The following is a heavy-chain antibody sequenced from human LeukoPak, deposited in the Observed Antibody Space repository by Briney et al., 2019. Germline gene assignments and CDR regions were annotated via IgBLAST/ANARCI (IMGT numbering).Heavy chain of an antibody. D-gene: IGHD3-16*01. V-gene: IGHV3-21*01. CDR3: AIAGGSSGWFYFDY. CDR1: GFTFSSYT. J-gene: IGHJ4*02. Sequence: EAGGSLRLSCAASGFTFSSYTMNWVRQAPGKGLEWVSSISSSSSYIYYADSVKGRFTISRDNAKNSLYLQMNSLRAEDTALYYCAIAGGSSGWFYFDYWGQGTLVTVSS. CDR2: ISSSSSYI.